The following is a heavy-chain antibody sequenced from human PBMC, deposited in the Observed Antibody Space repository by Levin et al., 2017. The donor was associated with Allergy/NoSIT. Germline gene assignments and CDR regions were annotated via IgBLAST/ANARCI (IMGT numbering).Heavy chain of an antibody. CDR2: ISAYNGNT. J-gene: IGHJ3*02. Sequence: GESLKISCKASGYTFTSYGISWVRQAPGQGLEWMGWISAYNGNTNYAQKLQGRVTMTTDTSTSTAYMELRSLRSDDTAVYYCARGWYCSGGSCFDAFDIWGQGTMVTVSS. CDR1: GYTFTSYG. CDR3: ARGWYCSGGSCFDAFDI. D-gene: IGHD2-15*01. V-gene: IGHV1-18*01.